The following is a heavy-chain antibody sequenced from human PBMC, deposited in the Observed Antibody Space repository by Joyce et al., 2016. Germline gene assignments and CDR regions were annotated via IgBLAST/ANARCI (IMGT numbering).Heavy chain of an antibody. CDR2: IFYTEST. D-gene: IGHD2/OR15-2a*01. J-gene: IGHJ6*02. V-gene: IGHV4-59*01. CDR3: ARRPLFPYFFYGLDV. CDR1: GGSLSSYY. Sequence: QLLLQESRPGLVKPSETLSLTCTVSGGSLSSYYWTWIRQPPGKGLEWIGYIFYTESTNYNPSPKSRVTMSRDASKTQFSLRLTSVTAADTAVYYCARRPLFPYFFYGLDVWGRGTTVTVSS.